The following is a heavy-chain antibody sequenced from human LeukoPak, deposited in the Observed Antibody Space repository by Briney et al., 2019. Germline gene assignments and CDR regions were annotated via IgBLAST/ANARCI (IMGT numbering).Heavy chain of an antibody. CDR2: ISWNSGSI. V-gene: IGHV3-9*01. Sequence: GGSLRLSCAASGFTFDDYAMHWVRQAPGKGLEWVSGISWNSGSIGYADSVKGRFTISRDNAKNSLYLQMNSLRAEDTALYYCAREDYYDSSGYYVDAFDIWGQGTMVTVSS. J-gene: IGHJ3*02. D-gene: IGHD3-22*01. CDR3: AREDYYDSSGYYVDAFDI. CDR1: GFTFDDYA.